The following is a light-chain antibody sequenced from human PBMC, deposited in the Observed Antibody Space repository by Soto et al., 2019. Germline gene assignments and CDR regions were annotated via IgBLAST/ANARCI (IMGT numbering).Light chain of an antibody. Sequence: EIVLTQAPDTLSLSPGERATLSCRASQSVRSNSLAWYQQKPGQAPRFLIYDASSRATGIQDRFSGSGSGTDFTLTISSLEPEDFAVYSCQQYGSTPLTFGGGTQVDIK. CDR2: DAS. J-gene: IGKJ4*01. V-gene: IGKV3-20*01. CDR3: QQYGSTPLT. CDR1: QSVRSNS.